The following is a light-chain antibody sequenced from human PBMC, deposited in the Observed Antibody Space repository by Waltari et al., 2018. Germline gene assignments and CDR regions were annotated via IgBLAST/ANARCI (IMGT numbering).Light chain of an antibody. J-gene: IGKJ1*01. CDR3: QHYGA. CDR1: QGVTGNY. V-gene: IGKV3-20*01. Sequence: EIVLTQSPGTLSLSPGERATLSCRASQGVTGNYLAWYQQKPGQAPKLPISGASTRATGIPDRFSGSGSGTDFTLTITRLEPEDFALYYCQHYGAFGQGTKVEIK. CDR2: GAS.